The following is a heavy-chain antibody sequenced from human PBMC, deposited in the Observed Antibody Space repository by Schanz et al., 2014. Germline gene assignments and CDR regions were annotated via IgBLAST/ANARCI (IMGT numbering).Heavy chain of an antibody. CDR3: ARRYSSGWYEFDY. D-gene: IGHD6-19*01. Sequence: EVQLVESGGGLVKPGGSLRLSCAASGFTFSSYGMNWVRQAPGKGLEWVSSIRGSGGGTDYADSVKGRFTISRDNSKNTLYLQMNRLRTEDTAVYYCARRYSSGWYEFDYWGQGTLVTVSS. CDR1: GFTFSSYG. J-gene: IGHJ4*02. V-gene: IGHV3-23*04. CDR2: IRGSGGGT.